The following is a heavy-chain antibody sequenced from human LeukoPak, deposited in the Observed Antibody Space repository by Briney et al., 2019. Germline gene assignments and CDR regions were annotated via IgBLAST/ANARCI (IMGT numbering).Heavy chain of an antibody. Sequence: PGGSLRLSCAASGFTFDDYAMHWVRHAPGKGLEWVSGISWNSGSIGYADSVKGRFTISRDNAKNSLYLQMNSLRAGDTALYYCAKKMTSANDAFDIWGQGTMVTVSS. D-gene: IGHD6-6*01. J-gene: IGHJ3*02. CDR1: GFTFDDYA. CDR3: AKKMTSANDAFDI. V-gene: IGHV3-9*01. CDR2: ISWNSGSI.